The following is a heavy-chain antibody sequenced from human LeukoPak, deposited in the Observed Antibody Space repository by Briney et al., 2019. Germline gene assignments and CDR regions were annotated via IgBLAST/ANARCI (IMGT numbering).Heavy chain of an antibody. CDR2: INPNSGGT. CDR3: ARDLLRASFDY. J-gene: IGHJ4*02. Sequence: ASVKVSCKASGYTFTGYYMHWVRQAPGQGLEWMGWINPNSGGTNYAQKFQGRVTMTRDTSISTAYMELRSLRSDDTAVYYCARDLLRASFDYWGQGTLVTVSS. D-gene: IGHD4-17*01. CDR1: GYTFTGYY. V-gene: IGHV1-2*02.